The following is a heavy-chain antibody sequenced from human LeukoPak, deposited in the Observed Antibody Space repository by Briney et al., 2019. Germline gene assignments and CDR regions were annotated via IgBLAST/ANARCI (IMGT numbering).Heavy chain of an antibody. CDR3: ARKKSITMIVVAPLRGWFDP. D-gene: IGHD3-22*01. V-gene: IGHV4-34*01. CDR1: GGSFSGYY. J-gene: IGHJ5*02. CDR2: INHSGST. Sequence: TSETLSLTCAVYGGSFSGYYWSWIRQPPGKGLEWIGEINHSGSTNYNPSLKSRVTISVDTSKNQFSLKLSSVTAADTAVYYCARKKSITMIVVAPLRGWFDPWGREPWSPSPQ.